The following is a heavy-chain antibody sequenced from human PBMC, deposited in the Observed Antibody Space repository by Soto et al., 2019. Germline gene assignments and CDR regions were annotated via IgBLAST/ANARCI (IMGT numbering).Heavy chain of an antibody. Sequence: QVQLVQSGAEVKKPGSSVKVSCKASGGTFSSYAISWVRQAPGQGLEWMGGIIPIFGTANYAQKFQGRVTITADESTSTAYMELSSLISEDTAVYYCARVKVIGVGMLGQLDYWGQGTLVTVSS. CDR3: ARVKVIGVGMLGQLDY. J-gene: IGHJ4*02. CDR1: GGTFSSYA. D-gene: IGHD2-8*01. CDR2: IIPIFGTA. V-gene: IGHV1-69*01.